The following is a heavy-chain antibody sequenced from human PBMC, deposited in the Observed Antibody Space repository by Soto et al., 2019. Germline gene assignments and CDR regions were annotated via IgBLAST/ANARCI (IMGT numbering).Heavy chain of an antibody. CDR1: GYSFTSYW. J-gene: IGHJ4*02. V-gene: IGHV5-10-1*01. CDR2: IDPSDSYT. Sequence: GESLKISCKGSGYSFTSYWISWVRQMPGKGLEWMGRIDPSDSYTNYSPSFQGHVTISADKSISTAYLQWSSLKASDTAMYYCASQSVEMATMEIPADYWGQGTLVTVSS. CDR3: ASQSVEMATMEIPADY. D-gene: IGHD5-12*01.